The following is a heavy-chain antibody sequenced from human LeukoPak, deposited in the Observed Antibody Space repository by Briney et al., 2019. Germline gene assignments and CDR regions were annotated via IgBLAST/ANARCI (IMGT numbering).Heavy chain of an antibody. J-gene: IGHJ4*02. CDR1: GFTFSSYW. D-gene: IGHD3-22*01. CDR2: IKQDGSEK. Sequence: GGSLRLSCAASGFTFSSYWMSWVRQAPGKGLEWVANIKQDGSEKYYVDSVKGRFTISRDNAKNSLYLQMNSLRAEDTAVYYCATLAADLEHYYDSSGYLPDWGQGTLVTVSS. CDR3: ATLAADLEHYYDSSGYLPD. V-gene: IGHV3-7*01.